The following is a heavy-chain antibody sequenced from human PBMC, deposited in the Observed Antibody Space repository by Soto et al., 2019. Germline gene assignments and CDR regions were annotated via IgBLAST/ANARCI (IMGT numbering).Heavy chain of an antibody. CDR1: GGSISSSSYY. Sequence: SETLSLTCTVSGGSISSSSYYWGWIRQPPGEGLEWIGSIYHSGSTYYNPSLKSRITLSVDTSKNKFSLRLSSVTAADTALYYCARERHSGTWDHYYGMDVWGQGTTVTVSS. CDR2: IYHSGST. CDR3: ARERHSGTWDHYYGMDV. D-gene: IGHD1-26*01. J-gene: IGHJ6*02. V-gene: IGHV4-39*01.